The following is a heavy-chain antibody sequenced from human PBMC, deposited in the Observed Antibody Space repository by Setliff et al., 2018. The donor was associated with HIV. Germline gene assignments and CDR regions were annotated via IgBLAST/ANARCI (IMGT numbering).Heavy chain of an antibody. Sequence: PGGFLRLSCAASGFTFSGYGMYWVRQAPGKGLEWVAFIRYDGDNKYYADSVKGRFTISRDNSKNTLYLQMNSLRAKDAAVYYCAKAFGYCSGGSCPVLMDVWGKGTTVTVSS. CDR1: GFTFSGYG. CDR2: IRYDGDNK. V-gene: IGHV3-30*02. J-gene: IGHJ6*03. CDR3: AKAFGYCSGGSCPVLMDV. D-gene: IGHD2-15*01.